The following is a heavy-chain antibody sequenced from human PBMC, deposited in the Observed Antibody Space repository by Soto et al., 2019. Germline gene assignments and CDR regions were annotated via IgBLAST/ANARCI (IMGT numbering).Heavy chain of an antibody. Sequence: VASVKVSCKASGYTFTGYYMHWVRQAPGQGLEWMGWISAYNGNTNYAQKLQGRVTMTTDTSTSTAYMELRSLRSDDTAVYYCAREVTMVRGADAFDIWGQGTMVTVSS. CDR1: GYTFTGYY. V-gene: IGHV1-18*04. J-gene: IGHJ3*02. CDR2: ISAYNGNT. CDR3: AREVTMVRGADAFDI. D-gene: IGHD3-10*01.